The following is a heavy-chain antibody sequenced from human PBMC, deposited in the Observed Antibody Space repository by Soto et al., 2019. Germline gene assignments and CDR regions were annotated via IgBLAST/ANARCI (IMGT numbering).Heavy chain of an antibody. D-gene: IGHD4-17*01. V-gene: IGHV3-30-3*01. Sequence: QVQLVESGGGVVQPGRSLRLSCAASGFTFSSYAMHWVRQAPGKGLEWVAVISYDGGNKYYADSVKGLFTISIDNSKNTLYLQMNSLRAEYTAVYYCARDWTTVTQVPRIDYWGQGTLVTVSS. CDR2: ISYDGGNK. J-gene: IGHJ4*02. CDR1: GFTFSSYA. CDR3: ARDWTTVTQVPRIDY.